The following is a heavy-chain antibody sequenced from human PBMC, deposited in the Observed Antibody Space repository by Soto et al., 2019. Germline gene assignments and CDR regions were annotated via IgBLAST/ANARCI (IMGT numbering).Heavy chain of an antibody. V-gene: IGHV3-7*01. D-gene: IGHD5-18*01. J-gene: IGHJ3*02. CDR2: IKQDGTEK. Sequence: GGSLRLSCAASGFTFSRYWMNWVRQAPGKGLEWVANIKQDGTEKNYVDSVKGRFTISRDNARNSLYLQMDSLRAEDTAVCFCARGDTPMITGMDSFDIWGQGTMVTVS. CDR1: GFTFSRYW. CDR3: ARGDTPMITGMDSFDI.